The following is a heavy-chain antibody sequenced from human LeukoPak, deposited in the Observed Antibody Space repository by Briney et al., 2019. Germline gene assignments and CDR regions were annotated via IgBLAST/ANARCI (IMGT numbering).Heavy chain of an antibody. J-gene: IGHJ4*02. Sequence: PGGSLRLSCAASGFTFSSYEMNWVRQAPGKGLEWVSYISSSGSTIYYADSVKGRFTISRDNAKNSLYLQMNSLRAEDTAVYYCARDAREVVLRFLEWLSMFDYWGQGTLVTVSS. D-gene: IGHD3-3*01. CDR1: GFTFSSYE. CDR3: ARDAREVVLRFLEWLSMFDY. V-gene: IGHV3-48*03. CDR2: ISSSGSTI.